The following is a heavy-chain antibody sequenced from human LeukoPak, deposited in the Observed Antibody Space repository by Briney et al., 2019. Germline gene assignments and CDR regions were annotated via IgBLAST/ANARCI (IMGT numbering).Heavy chain of an antibody. CDR2: VYYSGST. J-gene: IGHJ4*02. V-gene: IGHV4-59*12. Sequence: SETLSLTCTVSGGSISGYYWSWIRQPPGKRLEWIGYVYYSGSTNYNPSFKSRVTISVDPSKKQFSLKLSSVTAADTAVYYCAREVAYSSGWYRFFDSWGQGTLVTVSS. CDR3: AREVAYSSGWYRFFDS. CDR1: GGSISGYY. D-gene: IGHD6-19*01.